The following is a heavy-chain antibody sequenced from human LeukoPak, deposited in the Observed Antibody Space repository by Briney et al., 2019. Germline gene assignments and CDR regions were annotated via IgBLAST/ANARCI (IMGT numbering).Heavy chain of an antibody. J-gene: IGHJ3*02. V-gene: IGHV4-34*01. CDR1: GGSFSGNS. D-gene: IGHD6-13*01. CDR3: ARDGTGSSWSDAFDI. CDR2: INHSGTT. Sequence: SETLSLTCAVYGGSFSGNSWSWIRQPPGKGLEWIGEINHSGTTNYNPFLKSRVTISVDTSKNQFSLKLSSVTAADTAVYYCARDGTGSSWSDAFDIWGQGTMVTVSS.